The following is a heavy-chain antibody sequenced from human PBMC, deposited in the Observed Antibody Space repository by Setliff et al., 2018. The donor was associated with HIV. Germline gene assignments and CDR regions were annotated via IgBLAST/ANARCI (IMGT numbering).Heavy chain of an antibody. CDR3: ARSKSDWFGSAVDI. V-gene: IGHV4-28*01. D-gene: IGHD3-10*01. CDR1: DPISNNNW. CDR2: ISYSGSA. J-gene: IGHJ3*02. Sequence: PSETLSLTCPQESLRDPISNNNWWAWIRQSPGKGLEWIGYISYSGSAHYNPALESRVTLSLDTPKNQFSLSLTSLTARDTAVYFCARSKSDWFGSAVDIWGQGTLVTV.